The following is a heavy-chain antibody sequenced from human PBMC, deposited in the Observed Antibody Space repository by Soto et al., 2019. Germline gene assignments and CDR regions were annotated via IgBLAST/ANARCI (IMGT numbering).Heavy chain of an antibody. D-gene: IGHD3-22*01. CDR2: ISSDSDHI. Sequence: GGSLRLSCAASGFMFSAYTMNWVRQAPGKGLEWLSSISSDSDHIDYADSVRGRFTVSRDNARKSLYLQMDSLGAEDTGVYYFATPYYYNHWGPGALVTVSS. CDR1: GFMFSAYT. J-gene: IGHJ5*02. V-gene: IGHV3-21*01. CDR3: ATPYYYNH.